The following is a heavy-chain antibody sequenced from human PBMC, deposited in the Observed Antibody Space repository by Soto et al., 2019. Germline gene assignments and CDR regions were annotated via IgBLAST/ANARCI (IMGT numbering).Heavy chain of an antibody. V-gene: IGHV4-59*08. CDR1: GGSISSYY. Sequence: SETLSLTCTVSGGSISSYYWSWIRQPPGKGLEWIGYIYYSGSTNYNPSLKSRVTISIDTSKNQFSLKLSSVTAADTAVYYCARLADYGDYNDYWGQGTLVTVPQ. CDR3: ARLADYGDYNDY. CDR2: IYYSGST. J-gene: IGHJ4*02. D-gene: IGHD4-17*01.